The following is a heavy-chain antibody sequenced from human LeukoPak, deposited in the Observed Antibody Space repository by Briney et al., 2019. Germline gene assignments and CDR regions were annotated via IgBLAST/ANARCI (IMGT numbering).Heavy chain of an antibody. Sequence: GGSLRLSCAASGFTVSSNYMSWVRQAPGKGLEWVSVIYSGGSTYYADSVKGRFTISRDNSKNTLYLQMNSLRAEDTAVYYCARDRHYYYDSSGYYHLDYWGQGTLVTVSS. CDR1: GFTVSSNY. J-gene: IGHJ4*02. D-gene: IGHD3-22*01. CDR2: IYSGGST. CDR3: ARDRHYYYDSSGYYHLDY. V-gene: IGHV3-53*01.